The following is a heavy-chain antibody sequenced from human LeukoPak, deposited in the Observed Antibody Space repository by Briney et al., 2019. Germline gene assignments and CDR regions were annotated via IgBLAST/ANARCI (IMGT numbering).Heavy chain of an antibody. CDR3: AKDKGYGGPDGLLDY. CDR2: ISGSGGST. J-gene: IGHJ4*02. Sequence: PGGSLRLSCAASGVTFSSYAMSWVRQAPGKGLEWVSAISGSGGSTYYADSVKGRFTISRDNSRNTLYLQMNSLRAEDTAVYYCAKDKGYGGPDGLLDYWGQGTLVTLSS. D-gene: IGHD4-23*01. V-gene: IGHV3-23*01. CDR1: GVTFSSYA.